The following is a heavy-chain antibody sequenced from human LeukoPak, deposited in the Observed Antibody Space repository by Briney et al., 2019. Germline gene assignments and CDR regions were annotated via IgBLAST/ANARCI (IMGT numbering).Heavy chain of an antibody. Sequence: GGSLRLSCAASGFTFSSYWLSWVRQAPGKGLEWVSAISGSGGSTYYADSVKGRFTISRDNSKNTLYLQMNSLRAEDTAVYYCAKSDCSSTSCYYYFDYWGQGTLVTVSS. CDR1: GFTFSSYW. D-gene: IGHD2-2*01. J-gene: IGHJ4*02. CDR3: AKSDCSSTSCYYYFDY. CDR2: ISGSGGST. V-gene: IGHV3-23*01.